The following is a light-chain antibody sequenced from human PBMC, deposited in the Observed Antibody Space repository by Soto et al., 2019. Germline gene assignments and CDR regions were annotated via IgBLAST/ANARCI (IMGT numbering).Light chain of an antibody. V-gene: IGKV3-15*01. J-gene: IGKJ1*01. Sequence: EIVMTQSPATLSVSPGERATLSCRASQSVSSNLAWYQQKPGQAPRLLIYDASSRATGIPARFSGSGSGTEFTLTISSLPSEDFAVYYCQQYNIWPPGTFGQGTKVEVK. CDR3: QQYNIWPPGT. CDR2: DAS. CDR1: QSVSSN.